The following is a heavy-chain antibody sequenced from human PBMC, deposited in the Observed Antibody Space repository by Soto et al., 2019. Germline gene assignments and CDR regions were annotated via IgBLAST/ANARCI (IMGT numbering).Heavy chain of an antibody. D-gene: IGHD6-19*01. CDR3: AKGAVAAAYYFDY. Sequence: QVQLVESGGGVVQPGRSLRLSCAASGFTFSSYGMHWVRQAPGKGLEWVAVISYDGSNKYYADSVKGRFTISRDNSKNTLYLQMNSLRAEDTAVYYCAKGAVAAAYYFDYWGQGTLVTVSS. CDR2: ISYDGSNK. V-gene: IGHV3-30*18. CDR1: GFTFSSYG. J-gene: IGHJ4*02.